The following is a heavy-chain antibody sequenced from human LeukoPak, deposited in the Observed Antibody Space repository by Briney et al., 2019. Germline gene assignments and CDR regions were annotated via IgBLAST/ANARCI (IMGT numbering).Heavy chain of an antibody. CDR3: ARPYSSGVRGAFDI. CDR1: GGSISSGGYY. Sequence: SETLSLTCTVSGGSISSGGYYWSWIRQHPGKGLEWIGYIYYSGSTYYNPSLKSRVTISVDTSKNQFSLKLSSVTAADMAVYYCARPYSSGVRGAFDIWGQGTMVTVSS. V-gene: IGHV4-31*03. CDR2: IYYSGST. J-gene: IGHJ3*02. D-gene: IGHD6-25*01.